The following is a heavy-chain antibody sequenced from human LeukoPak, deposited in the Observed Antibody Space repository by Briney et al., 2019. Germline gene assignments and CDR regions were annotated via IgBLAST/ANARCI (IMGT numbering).Heavy chain of an antibody. D-gene: IGHD2-2*01. CDR1: GGSISSYY. J-gene: IGHJ4*02. Sequence: SETLSLTCTVSGGSISSYYWSWIRQPAGKGLEWIGRIYTSGSTNYNPSLKSRVTMSVDTSKNQFSLKLSSVTAADTAVYYCARVYCSSTSCSTFDYWGQGTLVSVSS. V-gene: IGHV4-4*07. CDR2: IYTSGST. CDR3: ARVYCSSTSCSTFDY.